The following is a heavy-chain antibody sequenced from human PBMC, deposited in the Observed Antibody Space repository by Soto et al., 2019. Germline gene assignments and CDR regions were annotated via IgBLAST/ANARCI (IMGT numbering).Heavy chain of an antibody. CDR3: AKDGSSSWYLPNIDY. V-gene: IGHV3-30*18. CDR1: GFTFSSYG. CDR2: ISYDGSNK. D-gene: IGHD6-13*01. Sequence: GGSLRLSCAASGFTFSSYGMHWVRQAPGKGLEWVAVISYDGSNKYYADSVKGRFTISRDNSKNTLYLQMNSLRAEDTAVYYCAKDGSSSWYLPNIDYWGQGTLVTVSS. J-gene: IGHJ4*02.